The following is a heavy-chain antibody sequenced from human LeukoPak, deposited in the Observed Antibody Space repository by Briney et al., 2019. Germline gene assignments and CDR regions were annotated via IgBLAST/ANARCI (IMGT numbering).Heavy chain of an antibody. J-gene: IGHJ5*02. D-gene: IGHD1-26*01. V-gene: IGHV1-69*13. CDR1: GGTFSSYA. Sequence: ASVKVSCKASGGTFSSYAISWVRQAPGQGLEWMGGIIPIFGTANYAQKFQGRVTITADESTSTAYMELSRLRSDDTAVYYCARDREGGSYLMWFDPWGQGTLVTVSS. CDR3: ARDREGGSYLMWFDP. CDR2: IIPIFGTA.